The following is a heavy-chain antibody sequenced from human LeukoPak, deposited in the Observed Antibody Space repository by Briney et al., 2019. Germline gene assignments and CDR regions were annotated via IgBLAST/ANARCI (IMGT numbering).Heavy chain of an antibody. CDR1: GGSISSYY. J-gene: IGHJ6*02. Sequence: SETLSLTCTVSGGSISSYYWSWIRQHPGKGLEWIGYIYYSGSTYYNPSLKSRVTISVDTSKNQFSLKLSSVTAADTAVYYCARDYGSGTPGYYYYGMDVWGQGTTVTVSS. CDR2: IYYSGST. D-gene: IGHD3-10*01. V-gene: IGHV4-59*06. CDR3: ARDYGSGTPGYYYYGMDV.